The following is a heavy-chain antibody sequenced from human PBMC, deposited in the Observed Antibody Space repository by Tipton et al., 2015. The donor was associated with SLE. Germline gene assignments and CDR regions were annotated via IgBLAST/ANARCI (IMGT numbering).Heavy chain of an antibody. CDR1: GFSFSNYE. CDR3: AREISLDY. CDR2: ISGSGDRT. V-gene: IGHV3-23*01. Sequence: SLRLSCAASGFSFSNYEMNWVRQAPGKGLEWVSAISGSGDRTYYADSVKGRFTISRDNLKKTLYLQMNSLRAEDTAVYYCAREISLDYWGQGALVTVSS. J-gene: IGHJ4*02.